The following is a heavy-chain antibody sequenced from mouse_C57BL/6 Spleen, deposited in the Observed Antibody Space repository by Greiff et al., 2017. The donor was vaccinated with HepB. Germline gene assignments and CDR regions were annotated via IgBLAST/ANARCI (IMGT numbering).Heavy chain of an antibody. CDR2: INPSSGYT. D-gene: IGHD1-1*01. Sequence: QVQLQQSGAELAKPGASVKLSCKASGYTFTRYWMHWVKQRPGQGLEWIGYINPSSGYTKYNQKFKDQATLTAYKSSSTAYMQLSSLTYEDSAVYYCARNDYYAWFAYWGQGTLVTVSA. V-gene: IGHV1-7*01. CDR1: GYTFTRYW. CDR3: ARNDYYAWFAY. J-gene: IGHJ3*01.